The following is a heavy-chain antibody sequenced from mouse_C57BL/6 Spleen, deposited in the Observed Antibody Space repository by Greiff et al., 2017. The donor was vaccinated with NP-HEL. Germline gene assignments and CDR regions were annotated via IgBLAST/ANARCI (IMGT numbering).Heavy chain of an antibody. CDR2: IYPGDGDT. D-gene: IGHD1-1*01. V-gene: IGHV1-80*01. Sequence: VQLQQSGAELVKPGASVKISCKASGYAFSSYWMNWVKQRHGKGLEWIGQIYPGDGDTNYNVKFKGKATLTVDKSSCTAYMQLSSLTSEDSAVYSCERAATVGAPHDFDYWGQGTTVTVSS. J-gene: IGHJ2*01. CDR1: GYAFSSYW. CDR3: ERAATVGAPHDFDY.